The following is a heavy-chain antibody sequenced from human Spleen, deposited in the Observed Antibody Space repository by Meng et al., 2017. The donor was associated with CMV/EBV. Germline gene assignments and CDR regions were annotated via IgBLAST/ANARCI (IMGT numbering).Heavy chain of an antibody. CDR3: ARIERRRILKYCGSDCSTTDY. D-gene: IGHD2-21*02. Sequence: QVQLQESGPGLVKPSGTLSLTCAVSGGSISSSHLWTLVRQVPGKGPEWIGEIYQSGSTNYNPSLKSRVTISVDKFKNQFSLKLGSVTAADTAVYYCARIERRRILKYCGSDCSTTDYWGQGTLVTVSS. V-gene: IGHV4-4*02. J-gene: IGHJ4*02. CDR1: GGSISSSHL. CDR2: IYQSGST.